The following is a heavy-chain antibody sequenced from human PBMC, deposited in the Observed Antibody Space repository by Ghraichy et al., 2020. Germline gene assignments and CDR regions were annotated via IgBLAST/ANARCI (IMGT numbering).Heavy chain of an antibody. Sequence: GESLNISCAASGFTFSHAWMSWVRQAPGKGLEWVGLIRSKTAGGTIDYTAPVKGRFTISGDDSKNTLYLQMNSLQTEDTAVYYCTASYTAPGGFDYWGQGTVVTVSS. D-gene: IGHD1-26*01. J-gene: IGHJ4*02. CDR2: IRSKTAGGTI. V-gene: IGHV3-15*01. CDR3: TASYTAPGGFDY. CDR1: GFTFSHAW.